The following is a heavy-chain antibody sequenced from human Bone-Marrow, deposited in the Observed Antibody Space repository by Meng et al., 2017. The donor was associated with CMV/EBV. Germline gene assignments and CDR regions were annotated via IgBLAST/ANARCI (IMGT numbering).Heavy chain of an antibody. CDR2: FDPEDGET. D-gene: IGHD3-3*01. CDR3: ARGNYDFWSQFDY. V-gene: IGHV1-24*01. J-gene: IGHJ4*02. Sequence: ASVKVSCKVSGYTLTELSMHWVRQAPGKGLEWMGGFDPEDGETIYAQKFQGRVTITTDESTSTAYMELSSLRSEDTAVYYCARGNYDFWSQFDYWGQGTLVTVSS. CDR1: GYTLTELS.